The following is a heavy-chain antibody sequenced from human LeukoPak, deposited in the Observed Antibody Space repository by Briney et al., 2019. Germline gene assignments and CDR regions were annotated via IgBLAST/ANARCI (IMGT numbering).Heavy chain of an antibody. CDR1: GFTFSSYA. Sequence: GGSLRLSCAASGFTFSSYAMSWVRQAPGKGLEWVSSISGSGGSTYHADSVKGRFTISRENSKSTLYLQMNSLRAEDTAVYYCARSPSKYCSSTSCPIDYWGQGTLVTVSS. J-gene: IGHJ4*02. CDR2: ISGSGGST. CDR3: ARSPSKYCSSTSCPIDY. D-gene: IGHD2-2*01. V-gene: IGHV3-23*01.